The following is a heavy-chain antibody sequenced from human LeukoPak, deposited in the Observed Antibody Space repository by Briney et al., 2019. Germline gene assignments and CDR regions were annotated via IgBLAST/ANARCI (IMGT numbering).Heavy chain of an antibody. CDR2: ISYDGSNK. J-gene: IGHJ4*02. V-gene: IGHV3-30*18. CDR1: GFTFSSYG. Sequence: QPGRSLRLSCAASGFTFSSYGMHWVRQAPGKGLEWVVVISYDGSNKYYADSVKGRFTISRDNSKNTLYLQMNSLRAEDTAVYYCAKLPSAWAFDYWGQGTLVTVPS. D-gene: IGHD1-26*01. CDR3: AKLPSAWAFDY.